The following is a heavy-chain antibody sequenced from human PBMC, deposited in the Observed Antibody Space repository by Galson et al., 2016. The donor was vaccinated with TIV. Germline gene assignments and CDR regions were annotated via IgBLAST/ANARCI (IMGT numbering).Heavy chain of an antibody. CDR3: AKDFSYSSVSGYYYYYMDV. D-gene: IGHD3-22*01. CDR2: IRYDGSST. V-gene: IGHV3-30*02. Sequence: SLRLSCAASGLSFSAYGMHWVRQAPGKGLEWVAFIRYDGSSTFYADSVKGRFTFSRDNSKNTLYLQMNNLRVDDTAVFYCAKDFSYSSVSGYYYYYMDVWGKGTTVTVSS. J-gene: IGHJ6*03. CDR1: GLSFSAYG.